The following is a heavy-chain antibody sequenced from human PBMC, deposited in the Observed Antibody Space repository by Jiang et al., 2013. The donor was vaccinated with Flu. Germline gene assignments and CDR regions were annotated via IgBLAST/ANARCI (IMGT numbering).Heavy chain of an antibody. CDR1: GDSVSSNSAA. V-gene: IGHV6-1*01. J-gene: IGHJ5*02. D-gene: IGHD3-16*01. CDR3: ARDHLRSRWGFFATINWFDP. Sequence: GDSVSSNSAAWNWIRQSPSRGLEWLGRTYYRSKWYNDYAVSVKSRITINPDTSKNQFSLQLNSVTPEDTAVYYCARDHLRSRWGFFATINWFDPWGQGTLVTVSS. CDR2: TYYRSKWYN.